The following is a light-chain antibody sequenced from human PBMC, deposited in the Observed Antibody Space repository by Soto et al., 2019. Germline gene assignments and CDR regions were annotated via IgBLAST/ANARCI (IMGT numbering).Light chain of an antibody. J-gene: IGLJ2*01. Sequence: QYALTQPASVSGSPGQSIPISCTGTSSDVGAYGYVSWYQQHPGKAPKLMTYDVNHRPSGVSNRFSGSKSGNTASLTISGLLPEDEADYYCSSYTSSNSVIFGGGTKGTVL. V-gene: IGLV2-14*03. CDR3: SSYTSSNSVI. CDR2: DVN. CDR1: SSDVGAYGY.